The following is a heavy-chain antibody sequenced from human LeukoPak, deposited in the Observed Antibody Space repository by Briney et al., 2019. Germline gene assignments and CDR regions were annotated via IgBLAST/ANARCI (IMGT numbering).Heavy chain of an antibody. CDR3: AKDVATMIVVVIESNFDY. CDR2: ISSSSSTI. V-gene: IGHV3-48*01. CDR1: GFTFSSYS. Sequence: GGSLRLSCAASGFTFSSYSMNWVRQAPGKGLEWVSYISSSSSTIYYADSVKGRFTISRDNAKNSLYLQMNSLRAEDTAVYYCAKDVATMIVVVIESNFDYWGQGTLVTVSS. D-gene: IGHD3-22*01. J-gene: IGHJ4*02.